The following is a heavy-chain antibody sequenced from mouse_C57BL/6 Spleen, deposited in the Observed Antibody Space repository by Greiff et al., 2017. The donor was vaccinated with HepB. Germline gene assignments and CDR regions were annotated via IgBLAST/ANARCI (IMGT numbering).Heavy chain of an antibody. V-gene: IGHV5-12*01. D-gene: IGHD2-1*01. CDR3: ARQPSTMPGAMDY. CDR2: ISNGGGST. Sequence: DVKLVESGGGLVQPGGSLKLSCAASGFTFSDYYMYWVRQTPEKRLEWVAYISNGGGSTYYPDTVKGRFTISRDNAKNTLYLQMSRLKSEDTAMYYCARQPSTMPGAMDYWGQGTSVTVSS. CDR1: GFTFSDYY. J-gene: IGHJ4*01.